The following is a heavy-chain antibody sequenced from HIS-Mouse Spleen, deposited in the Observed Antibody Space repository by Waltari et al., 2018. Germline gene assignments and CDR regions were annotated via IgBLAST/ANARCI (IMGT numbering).Heavy chain of an antibody. CDR2: MKSDGMST. V-gene: IGHV3-74*01. CDR3: ASPKPYYYYGMDV. Sequence: EVQLVESGGGLVQPGGSLRLSCAASGFTFSSYWMHWVRQAPGKGLVWVARMKSDGMSTSYADTVKGRLTRSRDNAKNTLYLQMNSLRAEDTAVYYCASPKPYYYYGMDVWGQGTTVTVSS. CDR1: GFTFSSYW. J-gene: IGHJ6*02.